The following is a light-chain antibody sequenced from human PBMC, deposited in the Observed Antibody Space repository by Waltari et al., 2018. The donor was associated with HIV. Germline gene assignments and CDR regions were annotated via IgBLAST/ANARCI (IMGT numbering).Light chain of an antibody. CDR2: GAS. J-gene: IGKJ2*01. V-gene: IGKV3-15*01. CDR3: QQYNSWPPYT. CDR1: QSIGSR. Sequence: EIVMTQSPATLSVSPGERATFSCRASQSIGSRLAWYQQKPGQAPRLLIYGASTRATGIPARISGSGSGTDFTLTISSLQSEDVAVYYCQQYNSWPPYTFGQGTKLEIK.